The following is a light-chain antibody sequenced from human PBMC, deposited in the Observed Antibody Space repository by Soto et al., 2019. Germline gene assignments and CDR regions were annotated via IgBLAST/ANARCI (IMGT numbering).Light chain of an antibody. V-gene: IGKV1-5*03. Sequence: DIQMTQSPSTLSASVGDRVTITCRASQNINDWLAWYQQKPGKAPKFLIHKAYILESGVPSSFSGSGSGTEFTLTISSLQPDDFATYYCQQYNTNSLTFGQGTKLEI. J-gene: IGKJ2*01. CDR1: QNINDW. CDR3: QQYNTNSLT. CDR2: KAY.